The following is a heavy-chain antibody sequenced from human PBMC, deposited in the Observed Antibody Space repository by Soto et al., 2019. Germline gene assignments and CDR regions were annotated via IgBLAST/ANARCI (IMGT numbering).Heavy chain of an antibody. D-gene: IGHD1-7*01. CDR2: INAGNGNT. Sequence: QVQLVQSGAEVKKPGASVKVSCKASGYTFTSYAMHWVRQAPGQRLEWMGWINAGNGNTKYSQKFKGRVTITRDTSASTAYMELSSLRSEDTAVYYCAREGVAGTTRAFDIWGQGTMVTVSS. CDR1: GYTFTSYA. CDR3: AREGVAGTTRAFDI. J-gene: IGHJ3*02. V-gene: IGHV1-3*01.